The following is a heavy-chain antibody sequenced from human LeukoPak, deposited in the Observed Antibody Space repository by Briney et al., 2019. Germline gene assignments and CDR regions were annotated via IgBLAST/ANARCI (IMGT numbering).Heavy chain of an antibody. CDR3: AKGRSGVSSAAINY. V-gene: IGHV3-23*01. D-gene: IGHD2-2*01. CDR2: ISGSGDST. Sequence: GGSLRLSCAASGFTFSSYAMSWVRQAPGKGLEWVSTISGSGDSTYYADSVKGRLTISRDNSKNTLHLQMNSLRAEDTAVYSCAKGRSGVSSAAINYWGQGNLVTVSS. J-gene: IGHJ4*02. CDR1: GFTFSSYA.